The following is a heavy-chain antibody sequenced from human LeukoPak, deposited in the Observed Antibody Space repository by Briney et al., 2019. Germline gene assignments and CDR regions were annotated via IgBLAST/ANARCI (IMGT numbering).Heavy chain of an antibody. D-gene: IGHD3-10*01. CDR1: GFTFRTYA. CDR2: ISGSGGTT. Sequence: GGSLRLSCAVSGFTFRTYAMSWVRQAPGKGLEWVSAISGSGGTTYYADSVKGRFTISRDNSKNTLYLQMNSLRAEDTAVYYCAKLSTFGDLSRVRFDPWGQGTLVTVSS. J-gene: IGHJ5*02. V-gene: IGHV3-23*01. CDR3: AKLSTFGDLSRVRFDP.